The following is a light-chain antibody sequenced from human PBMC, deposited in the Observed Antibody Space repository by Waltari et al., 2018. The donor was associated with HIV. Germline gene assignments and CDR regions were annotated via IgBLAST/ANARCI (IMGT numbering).Light chain of an antibody. J-gene: IGKJ5*01. Sequence: EIVMTQSPATLSVSPGGRATLFCRASQSVSSNLAWYQQKPGQGPRLLIYGATTRATGFPARFGGSGAGTEVTLTISSLKSEDFGVYYCQQYNKGPLGITFGQGTRLEI. V-gene: IGKV3-15*01. CDR1: QSVSSN. CDR3: QQYNKGPLGIT. CDR2: GAT.